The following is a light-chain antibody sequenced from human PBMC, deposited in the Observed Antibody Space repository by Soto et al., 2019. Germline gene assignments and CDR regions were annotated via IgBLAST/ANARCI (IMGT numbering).Light chain of an antibody. CDR2: AAS. J-gene: IGKJ2*01. Sequence: DIQLTQSPSLLSASVGDRVTITCRASQVISSYLAWYQQKPGKAPKLLIYAASTLQSGVPSRFSGRGSGTEFTLTISSLQPEDLATYYCQHLNGYPGYIFGQGTKLEIK. CDR3: QHLNGYPGYI. V-gene: IGKV1-9*01. CDR1: QVISSY.